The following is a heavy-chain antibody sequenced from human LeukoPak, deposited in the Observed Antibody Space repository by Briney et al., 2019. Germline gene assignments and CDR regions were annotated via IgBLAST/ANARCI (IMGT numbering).Heavy chain of an antibody. Sequence: GGSLRLSCAASGFTFSSYAMSWVRQAPGKGLEWVSAISGSGGSTYYADSVKSRFTNYRDNSKNTLYLQMNSLRAEDTAVYYCANLVAGDDYWGQGTLVTVSS. J-gene: IGHJ4*02. V-gene: IGHV3-23*01. CDR1: GFTFSSYA. CDR3: ANLVAGDDY. CDR2: ISGSGGST. D-gene: IGHD2-2*01.